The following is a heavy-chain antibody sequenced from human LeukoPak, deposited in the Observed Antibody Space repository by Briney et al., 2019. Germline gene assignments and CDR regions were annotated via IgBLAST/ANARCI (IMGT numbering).Heavy chain of an antibody. CDR3: ATLVGAPLADY. J-gene: IGHJ4*02. D-gene: IGHD1-26*01. Sequence: PGGSLRLSCGASGFTFSSYGMHWVRQAPGKGLEWVAVIWYDGSNKYYADSVKGRFTISRDNSKNTLYLQMNSLRAEDTAVYYCATLVGAPLADYWGQGTLVTVSS. CDR2: IWYDGSNK. V-gene: IGHV3-33*01. CDR1: GFTFSSYG.